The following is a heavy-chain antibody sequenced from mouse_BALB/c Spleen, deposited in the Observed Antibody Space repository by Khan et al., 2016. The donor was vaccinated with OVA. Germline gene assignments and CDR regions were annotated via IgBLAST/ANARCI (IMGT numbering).Heavy chain of an antibody. Sequence: QVQLKQSGPGLVAPSQSLSIICTVSGFSLTNYGVHWVRQPPGKGLEWLGVMWAGGSTNYNSALMSRLSISIDNSKSQVFLKMKSLQTVDTAMYYCARPYYGSAWFAYWGQGTLVTVSA. D-gene: IGHD1-1*01. J-gene: IGHJ3*01. CDR2: MWAGGST. CDR3: ARPYYGSAWFAY. V-gene: IGHV2-9*02. CDR1: GFSLTNYG.